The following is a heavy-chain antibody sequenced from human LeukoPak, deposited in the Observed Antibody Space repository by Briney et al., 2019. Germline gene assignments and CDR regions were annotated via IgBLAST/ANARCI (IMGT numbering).Heavy chain of an antibody. CDR2: IYYSGST. V-gene: IGHV4-59*08. J-gene: IGHJ4*02. D-gene: IGHD6-19*01. CDR3: ATTLPASGWYYFDY. Sequence: SETLSLTCTVSGGSISSYCWSWIRQPPGKGLEWIGYIYYSGSTNYNPSLKSRVTISVDTSKNQFSLKLSSVTAADTAVYYCATTLPASGWYYFDYWGQGILVTVSS. CDR1: GGSISSYC.